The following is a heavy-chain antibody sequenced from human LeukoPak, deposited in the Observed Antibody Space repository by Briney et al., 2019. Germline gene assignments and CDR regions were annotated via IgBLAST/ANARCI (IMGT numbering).Heavy chain of an antibody. J-gene: IGHJ4*02. CDR1: GFTFSSYA. Sequence: GGSLRLSCAASGFTFSSYAMSWVRQAPGKGLEWVSAISGSGGSTYYADSVKGRFIISRDSPKNTLYLQMNSLRAEDTAMYFCAKRGVVIRVILVGFHKEAYYFDSWGQGALVTVSS. D-gene: IGHD3-22*01. CDR3: AKRGVVIRVILVGFHKEAYYFDS. CDR2: ISGSGGST. V-gene: IGHV3-23*01.